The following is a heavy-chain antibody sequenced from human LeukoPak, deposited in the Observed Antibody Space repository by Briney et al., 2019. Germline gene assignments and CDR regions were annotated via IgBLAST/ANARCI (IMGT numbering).Heavy chain of an antibody. CDR2: INPRGST. Sequence: SETLSLTCGVYGGSFSGYYWSWIRQPPGKGLEWIGEINPRGSTNYNPSLKSRVTLSADTSKNQFSLTLNSVTAADTAVYYCAITAKGSYDYFDYWGQGTLVTVSS. J-gene: IGHJ4*02. CDR1: GGSFSGYY. V-gene: IGHV4-34*01. D-gene: IGHD1-26*01. CDR3: AITAKGSYDYFDY.